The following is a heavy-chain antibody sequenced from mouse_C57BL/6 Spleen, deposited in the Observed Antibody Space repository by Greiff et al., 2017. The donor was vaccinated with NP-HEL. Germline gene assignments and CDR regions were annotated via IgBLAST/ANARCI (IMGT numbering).Heavy chain of an antibody. Sequence: QVQLQQPGAELVKPGASVKLSCKASGYTFTSYWMQWVKQRPGQGLEWIGEIDPSDSYTNYNQKFKGKATLTVDTSSSTAYMQLSSLTSEDSAVYYCARGATVVAPWGQGTTLTVSS. V-gene: IGHV1-50*01. CDR1: GYTFTSYW. CDR3: ARGATVVAP. CDR2: IDPSDSYT. J-gene: IGHJ2*01. D-gene: IGHD1-1*01.